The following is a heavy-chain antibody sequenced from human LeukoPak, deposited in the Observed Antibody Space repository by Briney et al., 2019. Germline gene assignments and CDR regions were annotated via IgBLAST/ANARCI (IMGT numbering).Heavy chain of an antibody. V-gene: IGHV3-33*01. J-gene: IGHJ4*02. D-gene: IGHD3-3*01. Sequence: GGSLRLSRAASGFTFSSYGMHWVRQAPGKGLEWVAVIWYDGSNKYYADSVKGRFTISRDNSKNTLYLQMNSLRAEDTAVYYCARGQAYYDFWSGYCPCQYFDYWGQGTLVTVSS. CDR2: IWYDGSNK. CDR3: ARGQAYYDFWSGYCPCQYFDY. CDR1: GFTFSSYG.